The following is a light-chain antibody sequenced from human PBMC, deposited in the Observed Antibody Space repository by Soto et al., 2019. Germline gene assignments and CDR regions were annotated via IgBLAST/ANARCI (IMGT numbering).Light chain of an antibody. CDR1: SSDVGCCNS. Sequence: QSALTQPASVSGSPGQSITISCTATSSDVGCCNSIFWYQHHPGKAPNLMMYEVRNRPSGVSNRSSGANSSHRASLSISGLQAEDEAEYYCSSYTTGNTRVCVTGTKVTV. V-gene: IGLV2-14*01. J-gene: IGLJ1*01. CDR2: EVR. CDR3: SSYTTGNTRV.